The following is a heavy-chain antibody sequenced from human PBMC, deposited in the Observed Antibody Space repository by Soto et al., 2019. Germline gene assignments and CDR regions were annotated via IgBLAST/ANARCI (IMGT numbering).Heavy chain of an antibody. CDR2: ISYDGSNK. J-gene: IGHJ6*02. CDR3: AKAVLEWLLRGSYGMDV. CDR1: GFTFSSYG. Sequence: GGSLRVSCAASGFTFSSYGMHWVRQAPGKGLEWVAVISYDGSNKYYADSVKGRFTISRDNSKNTLYLQMNSLRAEDTAVYYCAKAVLEWLLRGSYGMDVWGQGTTVTVSS. V-gene: IGHV3-30*18. D-gene: IGHD3-3*01.